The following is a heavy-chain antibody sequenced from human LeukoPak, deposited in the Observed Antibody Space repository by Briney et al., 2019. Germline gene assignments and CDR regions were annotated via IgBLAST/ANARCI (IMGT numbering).Heavy chain of an antibody. CDR3: AKDPPGGNPPYYFDY. D-gene: IGHD4-23*01. CDR1: GFTVSSNY. CDR2: IYSGGST. Sequence: GGSLRLSCAASGFTVSSNYMSWVRQAPGKGLERVSVIYSGGSTYYADSVKGRFTISRDNSKNTLILQMNSLRVEDTAVYYCAKDPPGGNPPYYFDYWGQGTLVTVSS. J-gene: IGHJ4*02. V-gene: IGHV3-53*01.